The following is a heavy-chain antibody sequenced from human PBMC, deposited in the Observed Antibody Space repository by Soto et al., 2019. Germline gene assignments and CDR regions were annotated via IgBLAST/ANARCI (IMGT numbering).Heavy chain of an antibody. D-gene: IGHD6-13*01. V-gene: IGHV1-18*01. CDR3: ARNSSTWSDF. Sequence: QVHLVQSAAEVKKPGASVKVSCKTSGYSFTNYGISWVRQAPGQGLQWMGWISVYYGYSNYAQKFQDSVTLTTDTSRSTAYMELSNLRSDDTAVYYCARNSSTWSDFWGQGTLVTVSS. J-gene: IGHJ4*02. CDR1: GYSFTNYG. CDR2: ISVYYGYS.